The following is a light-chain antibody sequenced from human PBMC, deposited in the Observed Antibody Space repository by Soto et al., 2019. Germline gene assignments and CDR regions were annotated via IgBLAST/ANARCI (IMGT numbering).Light chain of an antibody. CDR3: QQSYNSPIT. J-gene: IGKJ5*01. CDR1: QSIGNH. Sequence: DIQMTQSPSSLSASVGDTVTITCRASQSIGNHLNWYQQKPGKAPKFLIYAASSLQSGVQSRFIGSGSGTDFTLTVNSLQPEDFATYYCQQSYNSPITFGQGTRLEIK. V-gene: IGKV1-39*01. CDR2: AAS.